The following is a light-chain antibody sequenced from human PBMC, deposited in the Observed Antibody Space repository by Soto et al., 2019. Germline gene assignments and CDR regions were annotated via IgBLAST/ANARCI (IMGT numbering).Light chain of an antibody. CDR3: SSYTSSSLYV. V-gene: IGLV2-11*01. CDR2: DVS. J-gene: IGLJ1*01. Sequence: QSVLTQPRSVSGSPGQSVTTSCTGTSSDVGVYNYVSWYQQYPGKAPKLMIYDVSKRPSGVPDRFSGSRSGNTASLTISGLQAEDEADYYCSSYTSSSLYVFGTGTKVTVL. CDR1: SSDVGVYNY.